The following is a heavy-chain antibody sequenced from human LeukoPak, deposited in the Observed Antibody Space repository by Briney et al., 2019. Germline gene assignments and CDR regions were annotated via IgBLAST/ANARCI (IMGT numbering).Heavy chain of an antibody. V-gene: IGHV4-61*02. J-gene: IGHJ4*02. CDR2: IYTSGST. D-gene: IGHD2-2*02. CDR1: GGSISSGSYY. CDR3: ASGVGCSSTSCYKAGGEFDY. Sequence: PSQTLSLTCTVSGGSISSGSYYWSWIRQPAGKGLEWIGRIYTSGSTNYNPSLKSRVTISVDTSKNQFSLKLSSVTAADTAVYYCASGVGCSSTSCYKAGGEFDYWGQGTLVTVS.